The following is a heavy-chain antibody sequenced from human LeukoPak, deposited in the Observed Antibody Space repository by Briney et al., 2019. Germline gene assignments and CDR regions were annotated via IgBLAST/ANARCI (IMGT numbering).Heavy chain of an antibody. Sequence: ASVKVSCKASGYTFTSYGISWVRQAPGQGLEWMGWISAYNGNTNYAQKLQGRVTMTTDTSTSTAYMELRSLRSDDTAVYYCAKSERRDWYGDAFDIWGQGTMVTVSS. CDR1: GYTFTSYG. D-gene: IGHD3/OR15-3a*01. CDR3: AKSERRDWYGDAFDI. J-gene: IGHJ3*02. V-gene: IGHV1-18*01. CDR2: ISAYNGNT.